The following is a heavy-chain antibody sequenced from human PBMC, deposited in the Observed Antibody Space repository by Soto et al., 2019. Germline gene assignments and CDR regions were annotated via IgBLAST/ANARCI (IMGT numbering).Heavy chain of an antibody. J-gene: IGHJ4*02. CDR1: GFTFSSYA. V-gene: IGHV3-23*01. CDR2: TSGSGGRT. Sequence: LRLSCAAAGFTFSSYAMNWVRQAPGGGLEWTSSTSGSGGRTYYADSVKGRFTISRDNSQNTLYLQMDSLKVEDTAVYYCAKRGPGGIVVVVSATTGDFDYWGQGALVTVSS. CDR3: AKRGPGGIVVVVSATTGDFDY. D-gene: IGHD2-15*01.